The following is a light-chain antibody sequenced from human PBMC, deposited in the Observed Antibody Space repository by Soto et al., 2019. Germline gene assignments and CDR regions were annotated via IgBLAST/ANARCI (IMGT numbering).Light chain of an antibody. CDR2: EVS. CDR1: SSDVGSYNL. Sequence: QSVLTQAASVSGSPGQSITISCTGTSSDVGSYNLDSWYQQHPGKAPKLMIYEVSKRPSGLSNRFSGSKSGNTASLTISGLQAEDEADYYCCSYAGSRTPLIFGTGTKVTVL. CDR3: CSYAGSRTPLI. J-gene: IGLJ1*01. V-gene: IGLV2-23*02.